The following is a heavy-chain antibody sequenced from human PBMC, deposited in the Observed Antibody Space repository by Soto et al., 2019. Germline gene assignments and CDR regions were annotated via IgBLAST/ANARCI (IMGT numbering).Heavy chain of an antibody. J-gene: IGHJ5*02. CDR3: ARDLAYDCSGGSCYQTWNWFDP. CDR1: GGSISSGGYY. D-gene: IGHD2-15*01. Sequence: SETLSLTCTVSGGSISSGGYYRSWIRQHPGKGLEWLGYIYYSGSTYYNPSLKSRVTISVDTSKNQFSLKLSSVAAADTAVYYCARDLAYDCSGGSCYQTWNWFDPWGQVTLVTVAS. CDR2: IYYSGST. V-gene: IGHV4-31*03.